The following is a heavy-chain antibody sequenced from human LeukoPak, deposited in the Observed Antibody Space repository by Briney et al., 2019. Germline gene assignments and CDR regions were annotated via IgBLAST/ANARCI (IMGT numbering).Heavy chain of an antibody. CDR2: IIPILGIA. D-gene: IGHD6-19*01. CDR1: GGTFSSYA. V-gene: IGHV1-69*04. Sequence: SVKVSCKASGGTFSSYAISWVRQAPGQGLEWMGRIIPILGIANYAQKFQGRVTITADKSTSTAYMELSSLRSEDTAVYYCAREGPMGVSVAGTRYYGMDVWGQGTTVTVSS. J-gene: IGHJ6*02. CDR3: AREGPMGVSVAGTRYYGMDV.